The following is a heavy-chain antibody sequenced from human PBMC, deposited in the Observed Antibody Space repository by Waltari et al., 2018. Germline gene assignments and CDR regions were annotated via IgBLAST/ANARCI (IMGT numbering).Heavy chain of an antibody. V-gene: IGHV4-34*01. CDR2: INHSGST. CDR3: ARSAFWRGRQKDDMDV. Sequence: QVQLQQWGAGLLKPSETLSLTCAVYGGSFSGYYWSWIRQSPGKGLEWIGEINHSGSTNYNPSLKSRVTISVDTSKNQFSLKLSSVTAADTAVYYCARSAFWRGRQKDDMDVWGQGTTVTVSS. J-gene: IGHJ6*02. CDR1: GGSFSGYY. D-gene: IGHD3-3*01.